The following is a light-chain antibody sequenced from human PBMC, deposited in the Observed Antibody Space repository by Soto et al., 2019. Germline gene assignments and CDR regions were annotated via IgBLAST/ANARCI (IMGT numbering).Light chain of an antibody. J-gene: IGKJ5*01. CDR2: GAS. V-gene: IGKV3-15*01. CDR1: ESVSTS. Sequence: EKVMTQSPATLSVSPGETATLSCRASESVSTSLAWYQQKPGQAPRLLIFGASARATGIPARFSGSGSGTEFTLTISSLQSEDFAVYYCHQYNKWPPITFGQGTRLEIK. CDR3: HQYNKWPPIT.